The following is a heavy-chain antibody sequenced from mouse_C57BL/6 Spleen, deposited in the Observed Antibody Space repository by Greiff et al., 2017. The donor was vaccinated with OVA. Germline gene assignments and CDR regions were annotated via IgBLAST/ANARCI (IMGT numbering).Heavy chain of an antibody. V-gene: IGHV1-82*01. Sequence: QVQLQQSGPELVKPGASVKISCKASGYAFSSSWMNWVKQRPGKGLEWIGRIYPGDGDTNYNGKFKGKATLTADKSSSTAYMQLSSLTSEDSAVYFCARGEIDFDYWGQGTTLTVSS. CDR1: GYAFSSSW. CDR2: IYPGDGDT. CDR3: ARGEIDFDY. J-gene: IGHJ2*01.